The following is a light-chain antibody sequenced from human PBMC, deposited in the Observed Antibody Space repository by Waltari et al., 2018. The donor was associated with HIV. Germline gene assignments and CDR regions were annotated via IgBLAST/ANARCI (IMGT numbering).Light chain of an antibody. CDR3: QQYNNWPPLT. CDR2: GAS. CDR1: QSVGSN. V-gene: IGKV3D-15*01. Sequence: MPQSPSTLSVSPGEGATLSCRASQSVGSNLAWYQQKPGQAPRLLIYGASSRATGIPARFSGSGSGTEFTLTISSLQSEDFAIYFCQQYNNWPPLTFGGGTKVEIK. J-gene: IGKJ4*01.